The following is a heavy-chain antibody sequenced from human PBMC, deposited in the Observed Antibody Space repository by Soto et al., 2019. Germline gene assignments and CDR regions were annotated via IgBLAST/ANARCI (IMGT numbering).Heavy chain of an antibody. V-gene: IGHV3-30-3*01. CDR1: GFTFSNYA. CDR2: ISYDGSNK. Sequence: QVQLVESGGGVVQPGRSLRLSCAASGFTFSNYAMHWVRQAPGKGLEWVAVISYDGSNKYYADSVKGRFTISRDNSKNTLYLQMNSLRAEDTAVYYCAREDTAMVYFDYWGQGTLVTVSS. D-gene: IGHD5-18*01. J-gene: IGHJ4*02. CDR3: AREDTAMVYFDY.